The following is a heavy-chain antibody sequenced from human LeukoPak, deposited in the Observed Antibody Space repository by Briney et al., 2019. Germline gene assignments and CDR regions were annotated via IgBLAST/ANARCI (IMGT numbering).Heavy chain of an antibody. J-gene: IGHJ6*02. CDR3: ARGADFDWSNYYYYGMDV. CDR1: GFTFSSYA. Sequence: PGGSLRLSCAASGFTFSSYAMSWVRQAPGKGLEWVSAISGSGGSTYYADSVKGRFTISRDNAKNSLYLQMNSLRAEDTAVYYCARGADFDWSNYYYYGMDVWGQGTTVTVSS. V-gene: IGHV3-23*01. D-gene: IGHD3-9*01. CDR2: ISGSGGST.